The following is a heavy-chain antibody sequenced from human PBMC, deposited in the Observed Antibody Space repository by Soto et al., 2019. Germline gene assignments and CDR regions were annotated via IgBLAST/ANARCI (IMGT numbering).Heavy chain of an antibody. Sequence: PGGSLRLSCAASGFTFSSYAMSWVRQAPGKGLEWVAVISCSGSSTYYADSVKGRFTISRDNSKNTLYLQMNSLRAEDTAVYYCARDGGGYSPSRNFDYWGKGTLVTVSS. J-gene: IGHJ4*02. D-gene: IGHD5-18*01. CDR3: ARDGGGYSPSRNFDY. CDR2: ISCSGSST. CDR1: GFTFSSYA. V-gene: IGHV3-23*01.